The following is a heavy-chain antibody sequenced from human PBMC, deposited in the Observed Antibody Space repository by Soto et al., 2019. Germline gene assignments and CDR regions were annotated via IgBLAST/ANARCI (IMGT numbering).Heavy chain of an antibody. D-gene: IGHD2-15*01. CDR3: ARDPGYCSGGSCYVFDY. CDR2: IWYDGSNK. CDR1: GFTFSSYG. V-gene: IGHV3-33*01. J-gene: IGHJ4*02. Sequence: GGSLRLSCAASGFTFSSYGMHWVRQAPGKGLEWVAVIWYDGSNKYYADSVKGRFTISRDNSKNTLYLQMNSLRAEDTAVYYCARDPGYCSGGSCYVFDYWGQGTLVTVSS.